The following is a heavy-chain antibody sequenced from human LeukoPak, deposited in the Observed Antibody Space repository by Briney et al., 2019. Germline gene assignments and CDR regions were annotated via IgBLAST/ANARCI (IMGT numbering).Heavy chain of an antibody. J-gene: IGHJ4*02. CDR3: ARENAIVGAPIDY. Sequence: SETLSLTCTVSGVSISSGDYYWSWIRQPPGKGLEWIGYIYYSGSTYYNPSLKSRVTISVDTSKNQFSLKLSSVTAADTAVYYCARENAIVGAPIDYWGQGTLVTVSS. D-gene: IGHD1-26*01. CDR1: GVSISSGDYY. CDR2: IYYSGST. V-gene: IGHV4-30-4*01.